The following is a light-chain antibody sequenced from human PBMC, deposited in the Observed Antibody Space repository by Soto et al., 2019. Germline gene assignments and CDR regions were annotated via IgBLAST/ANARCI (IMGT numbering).Light chain of an antibody. CDR1: QSVRSSN. J-gene: IGKJ4*01. Sequence: EIVLTQSPGTLSLSPGERATLSCRASQSVRSSNLAWYQQRPGQAPRLLIHGAFSRATGIPDRFSGSGSGTDFTLIISRLEPEDFAVYYWQQYGDPVTFGGGTKVEIK. CDR3: QQYGDPVT. CDR2: GAF. V-gene: IGKV3-20*01.